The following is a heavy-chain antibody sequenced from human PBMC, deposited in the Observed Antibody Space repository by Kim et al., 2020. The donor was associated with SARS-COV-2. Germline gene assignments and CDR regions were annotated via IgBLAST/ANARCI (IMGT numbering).Heavy chain of an antibody. V-gene: IGHV4-4*07. CDR2: GAI. J-gene: IGHJ4*02. Sequence: GAINSHPSLKSRVPMSVDTSKNQFSLKLTSVTPADTAVYYCARLHQALDYWGQGALVTVSS. D-gene: IGHD2-2*01. CDR3: ARLHQALDY.